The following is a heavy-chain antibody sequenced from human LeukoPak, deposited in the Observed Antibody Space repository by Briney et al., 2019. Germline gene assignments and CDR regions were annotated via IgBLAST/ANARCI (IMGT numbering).Heavy chain of an antibody. V-gene: IGHV4-59*01. J-gene: IGHJ4*02. CDR1: GGSISSYY. Sequence: SETLSLTCTVSGGSISSYYWSWIRQPPGKGLEWIGYIYYSGSTNYNPSLKSRVTISVDTSKNQFSLKLSSVTAADTAVYYCARIYSDYYDSSGYYGRFYFDYWGQGTLVTVSS. CDR2: IYYSGST. D-gene: IGHD3-22*01. CDR3: ARIYSDYYDSSGYYGRFYFDY.